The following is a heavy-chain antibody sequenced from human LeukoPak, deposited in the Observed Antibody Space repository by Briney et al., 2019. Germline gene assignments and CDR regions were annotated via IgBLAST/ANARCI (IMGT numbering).Heavy chain of an antibody. D-gene: IGHD6-13*01. CDR3: AKYLSIAAAGLDY. CDR1: GFTFSSYW. J-gene: IGHJ4*02. Sequence: GGSLRLSCAASGFTFSSYWMHWVRQAPGKGLVWVSRVNTDGSSTSYADSVKGRFTISRDNSKNTLYLQMNSLRAEDTAVYYCAKYLSIAAAGLDYWGQGTLVTVSS. CDR2: VNTDGSST. V-gene: IGHV3-74*01.